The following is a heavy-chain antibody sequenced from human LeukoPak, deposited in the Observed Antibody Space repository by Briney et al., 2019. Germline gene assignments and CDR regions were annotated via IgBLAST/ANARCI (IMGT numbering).Heavy chain of an antibody. CDR1: GFTFSSYA. Sequence: PGGPLRLSCAASGFTFSSYAMHWVRQAPGKGLEWVAVISYDGSNKKYADSVKGRFTISRDNSKNTLYVQMNSLRTEDTAVYYCARGSWRFDNGDSGFDPWGQGTLVTVSS. V-gene: IGHV3-30*04. CDR3: ARGSWRFDNGDSGFDP. D-gene: IGHD4-17*01. J-gene: IGHJ5*02. CDR2: ISYDGSNK.